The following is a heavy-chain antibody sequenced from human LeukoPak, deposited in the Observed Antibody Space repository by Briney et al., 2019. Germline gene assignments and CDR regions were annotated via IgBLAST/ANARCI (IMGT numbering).Heavy chain of an antibody. CDR3: ARLGSMAAAGTPDY. V-gene: IGHV3-11*06. J-gene: IGHJ4*02. D-gene: IGHD6-13*01. Sequence: TSGGSLRLSCAASGFTFSDYYMSWIRQAPGKGLEWVSYISGTSSYTTYADSVKGRFTISRDNAEHSLYLQMNSLRGEDTAVYYCARLGSMAAAGTPDYWGQGTLVTVSS. CDR2: ISGTSSYT. CDR1: GFTFSDYY.